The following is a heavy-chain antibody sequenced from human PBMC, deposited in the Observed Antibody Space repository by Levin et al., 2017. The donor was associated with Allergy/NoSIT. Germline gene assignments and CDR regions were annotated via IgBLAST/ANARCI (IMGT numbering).Heavy chain of an antibody. Sequence: LRLSCTVSGGSISSGGYYWSWIRQHPGKGLEWIGYIYYSGSTYYNPSLKSRVTISVDTSKNQFSLKLSSVTAADTAVYYCARGVGIAAVGTDWFDPWGQGTLVTVSS. CDR3: ARGVGIAAVGTDWFDP. J-gene: IGHJ5*02. CDR2: IYYSGST. V-gene: IGHV4-31*03. CDR1: GGSISSGGYY. D-gene: IGHD6-13*01.